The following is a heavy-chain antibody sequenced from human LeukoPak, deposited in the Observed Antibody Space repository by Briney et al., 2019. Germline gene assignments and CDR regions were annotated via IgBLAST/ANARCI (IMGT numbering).Heavy chain of an antibody. CDR1: GGSISSGGYY. CDR3: TGRGSWNYDWFDP. V-gene: IGHV4-31*03. D-gene: IGHD1-7*01. CDR2: IYYSGST. Sequence: SQTLSLTCTVSGGSISSGGYYWSWIRQHPGKGLEWIGYIYYSGSTYYNPSPKSRVTISVDTSKNQFSLKLSSVTAADTAVYYCTGRGSWNYDWFDPWGQGTLVTVSS. J-gene: IGHJ5*02.